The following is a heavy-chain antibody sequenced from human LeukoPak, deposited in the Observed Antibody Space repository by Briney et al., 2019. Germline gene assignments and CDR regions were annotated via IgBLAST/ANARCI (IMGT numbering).Heavy chain of an antibody. Sequence: GGSLRLSCAASGFTFSSHEMNWVRQAPGKGLEWVSYISSSGSSMYYADSVKGRFTISRDNAKNSLYLQMNSLSAEDTAMYYCARSRTGYFDLWGRGTLVTVSS. CDR1: GFTFSSHE. CDR2: ISSSGSSM. J-gene: IGHJ2*01. V-gene: IGHV3-48*03. CDR3: ARSRTGYFDL.